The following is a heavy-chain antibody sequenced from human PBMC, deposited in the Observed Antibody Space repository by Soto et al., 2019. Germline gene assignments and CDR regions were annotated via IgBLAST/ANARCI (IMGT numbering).Heavy chain of an antibody. J-gene: IGHJ6*02. CDR1: GFTFSSYG. V-gene: IGHV3-30*03. CDR2: ISYDGSNK. CDR3: ARGECIGTSCYVGEGDYYYYGMDV. D-gene: IGHD2-2*01. Sequence: GGSLRLSCAASGFTFSSYGMHWVRQAPGKGLEWVAVISYDGSNKYYADSVKGRFTISRDNSKNTLYLQMNSLRAEDTAVYYCARGECIGTSCYVGEGDYYYYGMDVWGQGTTVTVSS.